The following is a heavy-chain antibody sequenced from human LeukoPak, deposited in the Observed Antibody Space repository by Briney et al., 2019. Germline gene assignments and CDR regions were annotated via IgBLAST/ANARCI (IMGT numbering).Heavy chain of an antibody. Sequence: PGGSLRLSCAASRFSFSSYWMSWVRQAPGKGLEWVANINQDGSEKNYVDSVKGRFTISRDNAKNSLYLQMNSLRAEDTAVYYCARIYLRYFDYWGQGTLVTVSS. CDR2: INQDGSEK. CDR3: ARIYLRYFDY. D-gene: IGHD3-9*01. CDR1: RFSFSSYW. V-gene: IGHV3-7*01. J-gene: IGHJ4*02.